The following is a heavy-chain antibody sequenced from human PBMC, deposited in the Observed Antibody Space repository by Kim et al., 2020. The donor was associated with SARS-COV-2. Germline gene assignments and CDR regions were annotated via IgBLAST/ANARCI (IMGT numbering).Heavy chain of an antibody. CDR1: GPSFSSYW. J-gene: IGHJ3*02. CDR3: ARQKPIAVVGHNAFDI. CDR2: IYFGDSET. Sequence: GESLKISCKGSGPSFSSYWIAWVRQMPGKGLEWMGIIYFGDSETRYSPSFQGQVTISADRSISTAYLQWSSLKASDTAMYYCARQKPIAVVGHNAFDIWGQGTMVTVSS. V-gene: IGHV5-51*01. D-gene: IGHD6-13*01.